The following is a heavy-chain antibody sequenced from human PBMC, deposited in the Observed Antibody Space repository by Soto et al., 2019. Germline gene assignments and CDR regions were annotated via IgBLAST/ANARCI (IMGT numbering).Heavy chain of an antibody. CDR1: GFTFSSYA. CDR3: ASTDTAMVKYYYGMDA. D-gene: IGHD5-18*01. CDR2: ISYDGSNK. V-gene: IGHV3-30-3*01. J-gene: IGHJ6*02. Sequence: GGSLRLSCAASGFTFSSYAMHWVRQAPGKGPEWVAVISYDGSNKYYADSVKGRFTISRDNSKNTLYLQMNSLRAEDTAVYYCASTDTAMVKYYYGMDAWGQGTTVTVSS.